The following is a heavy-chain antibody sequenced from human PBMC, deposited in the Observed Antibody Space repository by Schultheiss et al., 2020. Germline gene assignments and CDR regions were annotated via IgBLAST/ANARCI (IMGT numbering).Heavy chain of an antibody. Sequence: GGSLRLSCAASGFTFSHYTMHWIRPAPGKGLEWVAAMSVNGRGSFYSDSVRGRFTISRDNSKNTLYLQMNSLRPEDTAVYYCAKTHPSNTYDFWSGYYTDVDVWAQGTTVTVAS. J-gene: IGHJ6*01. CDR2: MSVNGRGS. D-gene: IGHD3-3*01. V-gene: IGHV3-30*01. CDR3: AKTHPSNTYDFWSGYYTDVDV. CDR1: GFTFSHYT.